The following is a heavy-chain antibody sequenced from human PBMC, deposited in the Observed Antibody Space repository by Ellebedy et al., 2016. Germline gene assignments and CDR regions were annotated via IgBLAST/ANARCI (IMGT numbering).Heavy chain of an antibody. J-gene: IGHJ2*01. Sequence: SVKVSXXAYGGTFSSYAMSWVRQAPGQGLEWMGGIIPIFGTANYAQKFQGRVTITADESTSTAYMELSSLRSEDTAVYYCARREACSSTSCYSVWYFDLWGRGTLVTVSS. CDR1: GGTFSSYA. CDR3: ARREACSSTSCYSVWYFDL. CDR2: IIPIFGTA. V-gene: IGHV1-69*13. D-gene: IGHD2-2*01.